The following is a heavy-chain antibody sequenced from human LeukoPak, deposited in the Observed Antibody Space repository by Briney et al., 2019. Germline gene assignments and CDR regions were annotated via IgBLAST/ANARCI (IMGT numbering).Heavy chain of an antibody. J-gene: IGHJ4*02. CDR3: AKATGYCSGGSCFNFDY. CDR2: ISWNSGSI. V-gene: IGHV3-9*01. D-gene: IGHD2-15*01. Sequence: GGSLRLSCAASGFTFDDYAMHWARQAPGKGLEWVSGISWNSGSIGYADSVKGRFTISRDNAKNSLYLQMNSLRAEDTALYYCAKATGYCSGGSCFNFDYWGQGTLVTVSS. CDR1: GFTFDDYA.